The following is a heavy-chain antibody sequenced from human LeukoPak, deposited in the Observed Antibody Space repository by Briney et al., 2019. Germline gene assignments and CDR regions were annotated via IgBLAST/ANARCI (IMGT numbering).Heavy chain of an antibody. Sequence: GASVKVSCKASGYTFNSYGISWVRQAPGRGLEWMGWISAFNGDTNYAHNLQGRVTFTTDTLTNTAYLDLRSLRSDDTAVYFCSREERQNWNEFWGQGTLVTVSP. V-gene: IGHV1-18*01. D-gene: IGHD1-1*01. CDR3: SREERQNWNEF. CDR1: GYTFNSYG. J-gene: IGHJ4*02. CDR2: ISAFNGDT.